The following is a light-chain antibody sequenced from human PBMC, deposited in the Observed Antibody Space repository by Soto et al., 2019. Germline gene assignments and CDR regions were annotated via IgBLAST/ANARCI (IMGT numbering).Light chain of an antibody. CDR2: DVN. V-gene: IGLV2-14*01. J-gene: IGLJ2*01. CDR3: CSYTSSNTEL. CDR1: SSDVGGYNY. Sequence: QSVLTQPASVSGSPGQSITISCTGTSSDVGGYNYVSWYQQHPGKAPKLMIYDVNNRPSGVSNRFSGSKSDNTASLTISGRQAEDEADYYCCSYTSSNTELFGGGTKLTVL.